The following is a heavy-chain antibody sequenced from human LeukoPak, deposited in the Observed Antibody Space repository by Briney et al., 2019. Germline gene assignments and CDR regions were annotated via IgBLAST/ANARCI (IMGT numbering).Heavy chain of an antibody. V-gene: IGHV1-2*02. CDR2: INPNSGGT. Sequence: GASVTVSCKASGYTFTGYYMHWVRQAAGQGLEWMGWINPNSGGTNYAQKFQGRVTMTRDTSISTAYMELSRLRSDDTAVYYCAVLPGGVVIIDYWGQGTLVTVSS. CDR3: AVLPGGVVIIDY. D-gene: IGHD3-3*01. CDR1: GYTFTGYY. J-gene: IGHJ4*02.